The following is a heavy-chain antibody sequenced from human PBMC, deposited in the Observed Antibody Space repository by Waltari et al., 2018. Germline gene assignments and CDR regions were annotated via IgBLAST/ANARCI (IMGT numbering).Heavy chain of an antibody. V-gene: IGHV3-33*01. Sequence: QEQLVESGGGVVQPGRSRRLSCARSGFPFGSVGLHWVRQAPGKGLEWVSVIWYDGTQKYYADSVKGRFTISRDNSKNMLYLEMNDLRAEDTAVYYCAREGLNYDLLTGYDGLDSWGQGTLVTVSS. CDR2: IWYDGTQK. D-gene: IGHD3-9*01. J-gene: IGHJ4*02. CDR3: AREGLNYDLLTGYDGLDS. CDR1: GFPFGSVG.